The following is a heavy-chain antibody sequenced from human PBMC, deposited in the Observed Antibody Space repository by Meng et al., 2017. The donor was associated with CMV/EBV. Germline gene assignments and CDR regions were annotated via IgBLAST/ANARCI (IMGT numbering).Heavy chain of an antibody. V-gene: IGHV4-59*08. J-gene: IGHJ4*02. Sequence: SETLSLTCTVSGGSISSYYWSWIRQPPGKGLEWIGYIYYSGSTNYNPSLKSRVTISVDTSKNQSSLKLSSVTAADTAVYYCARLDEDGGQDYWGQGTLVTVSS. CDR2: IYYSGST. CDR3: ARLDEDGGQDY. CDR1: GGSISSYY. D-gene: IGHD2-15*01.